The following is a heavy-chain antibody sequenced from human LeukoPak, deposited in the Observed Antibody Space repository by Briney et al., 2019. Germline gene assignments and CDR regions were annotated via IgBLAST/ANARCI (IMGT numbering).Heavy chain of an antibody. D-gene: IGHD4-17*01. V-gene: IGHV4-61*01. J-gene: IGHJ6*03. CDR2: IYYSGST. CDR1: GGSISSGNYY. CDR3: ARGLRHYYYYYYYMDV. Sequence: SETLSLTCTVSGGSISSGNYYWSWIRQPPGKGLEWIGYIYYSGSTNYNPSLKSRVTISVDTSKNQFSLKLSSVTAADTAVYYCARGLRHYYYYYYYMDVWGKGTTVTVSS.